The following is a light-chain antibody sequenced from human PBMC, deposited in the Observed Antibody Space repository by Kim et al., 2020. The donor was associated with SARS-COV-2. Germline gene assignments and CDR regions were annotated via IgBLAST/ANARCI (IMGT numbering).Light chain of an antibody. V-gene: IGLV2-14*01. CDR1: RGDIGGYDY. J-gene: IGLJ1*01. Sequence: QSALTQPASVSGSPGQSITISCTGTRGDIGGYDYVSWYQQYPGKAPKLMIYDVNNRPSGVSNRFSGSKSGNTASLTISGLQAEDEADYYCSSYSTSSTYVFGTGTKVTVL. CDR3: SSYSTSSTYV. CDR2: DVN.